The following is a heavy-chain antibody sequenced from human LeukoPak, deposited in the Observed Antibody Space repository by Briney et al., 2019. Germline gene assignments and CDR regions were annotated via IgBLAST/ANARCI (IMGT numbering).Heavy chain of an antibody. CDR1: GGSISSSSYY. V-gene: IGHV4-39*01. CDR2: IYYSGST. Sequence: PSETLSLTCTVSGGSISSSSYYWGWTRHPPGKGLECIGSIYYSGSTYYNPSLKSRVTISVDTSKNQFSLKLSSVTAVDTAVYYCASPGSYYYGLGGFDYWGQGTLVTVSS. CDR3: ASPGSYYYGLGGFDY. D-gene: IGHD3-10*01. J-gene: IGHJ4*02.